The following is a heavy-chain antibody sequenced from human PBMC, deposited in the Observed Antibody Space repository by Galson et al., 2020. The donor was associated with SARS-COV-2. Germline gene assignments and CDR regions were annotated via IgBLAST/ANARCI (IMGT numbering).Heavy chain of an antibody. CDR2: IFYSGSP. CDR1: GGSMNSYQ. J-gene: IGHJ3*02. Sequence: SETLSLTCTVSGGSMNSYQWSWIRQPPGKRLEWIGYIFYSGSPDYNPSLKSRVTISVDTSKNQFSLKLTSVTAADLAIYYCARYSGEGGLDIWGQGTMVTVSS. V-gene: IGHV4-59*08. CDR3: ARYSGEGGLDI. D-gene: IGHD2-21*01.